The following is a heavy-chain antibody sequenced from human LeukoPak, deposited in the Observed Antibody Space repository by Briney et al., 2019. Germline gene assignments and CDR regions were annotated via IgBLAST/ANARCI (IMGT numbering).Heavy chain of an antibody. D-gene: IGHD6-19*01. CDR2: INPNSGGT. J-gene: IGHJ6*02. CDR3: AADWVRGWTNYYYYGMDV. Sequence: VASVKVSCKASGYTFTGYYMHWVRQAPGQGLEWMGWINPNSGGTNYAQKFQGRVTMTRDMSTSTAYMELSSLRSEDTAVYYCAADWVRGWTNYYYYGMDVWGQGTTVTVSS. CDR1: GYTFTGYY. V-gene: IGHV1-2*02.